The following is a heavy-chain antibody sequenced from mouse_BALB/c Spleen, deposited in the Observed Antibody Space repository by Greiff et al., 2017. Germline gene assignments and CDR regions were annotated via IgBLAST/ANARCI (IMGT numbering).Heavy chain of an antibody. D-gene: IGHD2-4*01. Sequence: QVQLKESGAELVRPGTSVKVSCKASGYAFTNYLIEWVKQRPGQGLEWIGVINPGSGGTNYNEKFKGKATLTADKSSSTAYMQLSSLTSDDSAVYFCAREGEYDLYYFDYWGQGTTLTVSS. J-gene: IGHJ2*01. CDR3: AREGEYDLYYFDY. CDR1: GYAFTNYL. CDR2: INPGSGGT. V-gene: IGHV1-54*01.